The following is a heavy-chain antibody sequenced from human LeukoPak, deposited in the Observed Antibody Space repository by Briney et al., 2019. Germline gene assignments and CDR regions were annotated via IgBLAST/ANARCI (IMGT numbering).Heavy chain of an antibody. Sequence: GESLKISCKGYGYSFTSHWIGWVRQMPGKGLEWMGIIYPGDSDTRYGPSFQGQVTISADRSISTAYMQWSSLKASDTAIYYCARVSGRGSSIRDFDYWGQGTLVTVSP. CDR1: GYSFTSHW. V-gene: IGHV5-51*01. D-gene: IGHD6-19*01. CDR3: ARVSGRGSSIRDFDY. J-gene: IGHJ4*02. CDR2: IYPGDSDT.